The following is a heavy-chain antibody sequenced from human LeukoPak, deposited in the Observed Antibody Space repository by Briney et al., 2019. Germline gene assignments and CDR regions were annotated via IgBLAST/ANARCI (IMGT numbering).Heavy chain of an antibody. CDR1: QFTFNKYG. CDR3: SERGARRAATFDH. CDR2: VRYDGTTN. D-gene: IGHD2-15*01. V-gene: IGHV3-30*02. J-gene: IGHJ4*02. Sequence: GGSLRLSCATSQFTFNKYGMHWVRQAPGRGLEWVAFVRYDGTTNQYSDSVKGRFFISRDNSRDMLFLRMNNLSSDDTAVYYWSERGARRAATFDHWGQGTRVIVSS.